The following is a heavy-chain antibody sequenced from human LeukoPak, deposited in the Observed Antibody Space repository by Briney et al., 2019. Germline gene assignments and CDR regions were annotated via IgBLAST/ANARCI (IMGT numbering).Heavy chain of an antibody. V-gene: IGHV4-61*02. Sequence: PSETLSLTCTVSSYSISSGYYWSWIRQPAGKGLEWIGRIYTSGSTNYNPSLNSRVTISVDTSNNQFSLKLSSVTAADTAVYYCARHGGSGLDWFDPWGQGTLVTVSS. J-gene: IGHJ5*02. CDR1: SYSISSGYY. CDR2: IYTSGST. CDR3: ARHGGSGLDWFDP. D-gene: IGHD3-10*01.